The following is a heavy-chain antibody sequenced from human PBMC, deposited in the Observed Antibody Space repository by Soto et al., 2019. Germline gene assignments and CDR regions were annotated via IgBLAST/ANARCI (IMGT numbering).Heavy chain of an antibody. V-gene: IGHV3-15*07. Sequence: GGSLRLSCTASGFTFNNAWMNWVRQAPGKGLEWVGRIKTKAHGGTTDYAAPVRGRFTISRDDSKNTLYLQMNSLKTEDTALCYCTSNDAFDIWGQGTMVTVSS. CDR3: TSNDAFDI. J-gene: IGHJ3*02. CDR1: GFTFNNAW. CDR2: IKTKAHGGTT.